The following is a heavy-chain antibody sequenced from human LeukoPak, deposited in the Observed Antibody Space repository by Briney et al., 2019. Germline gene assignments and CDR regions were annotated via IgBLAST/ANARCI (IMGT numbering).Heavy chain of an antibody. V-gene: IGHV4-34*01. D-gene: IGHD3-10*01. Sequence: SETLSLTCAVYGGSFSGYYWSWIRQPPGKGLEWIGEINHSGSTNYNPSLKSRVTISVDTSKNQFSLKLSSVTAADTAVYYCARLLWFGGKNWFDPWGQGTLVTVSS. CDR3: ARLLWFGGKNWFDP. J-gene: IGHJ5*02. CDR2: INHSGST. CDR1: GGSFSGYY.